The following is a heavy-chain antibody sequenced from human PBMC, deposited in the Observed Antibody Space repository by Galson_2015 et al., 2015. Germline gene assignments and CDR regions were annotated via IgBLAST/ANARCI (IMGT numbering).Heavy chain of an antibody. D-gene: IGHD2-2*02. J-gene: IGHJ4*02. CDR2: ISSSSSTI. Sequence: SLRLSCAASGFTFSSYSMNWVRQAPGKGLEWVSYISSSSSTIYYADSVKGRFTISRDNAKNSLYLQMNSLRDEDTAVYYCARVPGYCSSTSCYNPPHWGQGTLVTVSS. CDR3: ARVPGYCSSTSCYNPPH. CDR1: GFTFSSYS. V-gene: IGHV3-48*02.